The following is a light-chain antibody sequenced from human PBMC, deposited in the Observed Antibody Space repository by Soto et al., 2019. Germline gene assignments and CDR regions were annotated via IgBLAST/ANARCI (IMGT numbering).Light chain of an antibody. Sequence: ENLMTQSPSTLSASVGDRVTLTCRASQSINNYLDWYQQKPGQAPKLLIYTASSLQSGVPSRFSGSRSGTDFALTISSLKPEDFAAYFYQHRYSSTWTFDQGTKVDIK. J-gene: IGKJ1*01. CDR3: QHRYSSTWT. V-gene: IGKV1-39*01. CDR1: QSINNY. CDR2: TAS.